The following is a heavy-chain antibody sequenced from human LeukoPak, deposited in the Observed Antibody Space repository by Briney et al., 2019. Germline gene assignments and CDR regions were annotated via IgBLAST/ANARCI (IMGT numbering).Heavy chain of an antibody. CDR1: GFTFSSYG. V-gene: IGHV3-30*02. CDR3: AKDLLPHNPPYPH. CDR2: IRYDGSNK. D-gene: IGHD1-14*01. J-gene: IGHJ4*02. Sequence: GGSLRLSCAASGFTFSSYGMHWVRQAPGKGLEWVAFIRYDGSNKYYADSVKGRFTISRDNSKNTLYLQMNSLRAEDTAEYYCAKDLLPHNPPYPHWGQGTLVTVSS.